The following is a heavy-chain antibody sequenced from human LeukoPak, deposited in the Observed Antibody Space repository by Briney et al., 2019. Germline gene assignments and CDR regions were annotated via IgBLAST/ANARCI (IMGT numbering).Heavy chain of an antibody. CDR2: ISGSGGST. J-gene: IGHJ4*02. CDR1: GFTFSSYA. D-gene: IGHD6-19*01. V-gene: IGHV3-23*01. CDR3: AKARRPYSSGWYAFDY. Sequence: GGSLRLSCAASGFTFSSYAMSWVRQAPGQGLEWVSAISGSGGSTYYADSVKGRFTISRDNSKNTLYLQMNSLRAEDTAVYYCAKARRPYSSGWYAFDYWGQGTLVTVSS.